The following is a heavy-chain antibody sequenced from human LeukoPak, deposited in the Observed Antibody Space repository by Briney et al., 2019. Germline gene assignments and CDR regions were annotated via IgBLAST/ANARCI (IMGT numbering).Heavy chain of an antibody. J-gene: IGHJ6*03. CDR3: AREESHDSNPPHYYYYYMDV. CDR2: IYHSGST. D-gene: IGHD2-15*01. Sequence: PSETLSLTCTVSGGSISSGGYYWRWIRQPPGKGLEWIGYIYHSGSTYYNPSLKSRVTISVDRSKNRFSLKLSSVTAADTAVYYCAREESHDSNPPHYYYYYMDVWGKGTTVTVSS. CDR1: GGSISSGGYY. V-gene: IGHV4-30-2*01.